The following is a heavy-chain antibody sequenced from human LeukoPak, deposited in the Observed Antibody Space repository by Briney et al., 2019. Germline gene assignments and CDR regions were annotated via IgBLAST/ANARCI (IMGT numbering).Heavy chain of an antibody. D-gene: IGHD3-10*01. V-gene: IGHV4-59*12. CDR3: ARDMGRGLLREGSPRGGSFDP. CDR1: GGSISSYY. J-gene: IGHJ5*02. CDR2: IYYSGST. Sequence: SETLSLTCTVSGGSISSYYWSWIRQPPGKGLEWIGYIYYSGSTNYNPSLKSRVTISVDTSKNQFSLKLSSVTAADTAVYYCARDMGRGLLREGSPRGGSFDPWGQGTLVTVSS.